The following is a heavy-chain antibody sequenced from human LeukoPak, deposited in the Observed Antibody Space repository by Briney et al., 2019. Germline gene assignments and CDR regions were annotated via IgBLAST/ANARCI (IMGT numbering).Heavy chain of an antibody. D-gene: IGHD6-13*01. V-gene: IGHV1-18*01. CDR1: GYTFTSYG. CDR2: ISAYNGNT. J-gene: IGHJ4*02. Sequence: ASVKVSCKASGYTFTSYGISWVRQAPGQGLEWMGWISAYNGNTKYSQKFQGRVTITRDTSASTAYMELSSLRSEDTAVYYCARDRSSSHDYWGXGTLVTVSS. CDR3: ARDRSSSHDY.